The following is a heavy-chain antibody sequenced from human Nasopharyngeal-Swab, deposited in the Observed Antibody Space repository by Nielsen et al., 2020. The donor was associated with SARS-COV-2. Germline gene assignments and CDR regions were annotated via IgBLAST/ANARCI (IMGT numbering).Heavy chain of an antibody. J-gene: IGHJ3*02. CDR2: IWYDGSNK. CDR1: GFTFSSYG. Sequence: GESLKISCAASGFTFSSYGMHSVRQAPGKGLEWVAVIWYDGSNKYYVDSVKGRFTISRDNSKNTLYLQMSSLRAEDTAVYYCARQGLVGATGAFDIWGQGTMVTVSS. CDR3: ARQGLVGATGAFDI. D-gene: IGHD1-26*01. V-gene: IGHV3-33*01.